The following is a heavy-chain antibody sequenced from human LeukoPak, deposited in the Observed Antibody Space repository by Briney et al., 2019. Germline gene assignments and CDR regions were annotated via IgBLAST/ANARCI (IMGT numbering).Heavy chain of an antibody. Sequence: GGSLRLSCAASGFTFDDYTMPWVRQAPGKGLEWVSLISWDGGSTYYADSVKGRFTISRDNSKNSLYLQMNSLRTEDTALYYCAKGPSYYDSSGYSHWFFDYWGQGTLVTVSS. J-gene: IGHJ4*02. V-gene: IGHV3-43*01. D-gene: IGHD3-22*01. CDR3: AKGPSYYDSSGYSHWFFDY. CDR2: ISWDGGST. CDR1: GFTFDDYT.